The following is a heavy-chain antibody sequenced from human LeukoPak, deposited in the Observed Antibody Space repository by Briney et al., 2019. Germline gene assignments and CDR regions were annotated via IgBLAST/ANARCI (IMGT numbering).Heavy chain of an antibody. CDR2: IDAANGNT. CDR1: GYTFTNHA. V-gene: IGHV1-3*01. J-gene: IGHJ4*02. D-gene: IGHD6-13*01. CDR3: ARFSAMAAAGHIDY. Sequence: VASVKVSCKASGYTFTNHAMHWVRQAPGQGLEWMGWIDAANGNTKYSQKFQGRVTITRDTSASTAYMELSSLRSEDTAVYYCARFSAMAAAGHIDYWGQGTLVTVSS.